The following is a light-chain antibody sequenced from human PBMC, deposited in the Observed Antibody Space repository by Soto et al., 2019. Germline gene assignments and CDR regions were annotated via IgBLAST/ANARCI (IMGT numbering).Light chain of an antibody. Sequence: QSVLTQPPSVSGAPGQRVTISCTGSSSNIGAGYGVHWYQQLPGTAPKLVISNNNDRPSGVPDRFSGSKSGTSASLAITGLQAEDEADYYCQSYDTSLSAGVFGGGTKLTVL. V-gene: IGLV1-40*01. CDR2: NNN. J-gene: IGLJ2*01. CDR3: QSYDTSLSAGV. CDR1: SSNIGAGYG.